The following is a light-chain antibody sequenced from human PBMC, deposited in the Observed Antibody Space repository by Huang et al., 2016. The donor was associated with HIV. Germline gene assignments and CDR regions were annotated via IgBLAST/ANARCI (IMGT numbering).Light chain of an antibody. V-gene: IGKV1-39*01. Sequence: DIQMTQSPSSLSASVGDRVTITCRASQSINSYLSWYQQKRGKAPKLLIYSASSLQSGVPSRFSGSGSGTDFTLTISSLQPEDFATYYCQQSYSTPLTFGGGTKVEIK. J-gene: IGKJ4*01. CDR1: QSINSY. CDR2: SAS. CDR3: QQSYSTPLT.